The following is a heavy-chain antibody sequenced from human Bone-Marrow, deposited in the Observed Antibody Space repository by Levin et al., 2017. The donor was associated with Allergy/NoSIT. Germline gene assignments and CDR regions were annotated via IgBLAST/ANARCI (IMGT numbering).Heavy chain of an antibody. Sequence: GGSLRLSCAASGFIFSSYAMHWVRQAPGKGLEWVAVISYDGYNRSYADSVKGKFTVSRDNSKNTLFLQMNSLRGEDTAVYYCARAGLLWFGKPDYWGQGTLVTVSS. V-gene: IGHV3-30-3*01. J-gene: IGHJ4*02. CDR1: GFIFSSYA. CDR3: ARAGLLWFGKPDY. CDR2: ISYDGYNR. D-gene: IGHD2-21*01.